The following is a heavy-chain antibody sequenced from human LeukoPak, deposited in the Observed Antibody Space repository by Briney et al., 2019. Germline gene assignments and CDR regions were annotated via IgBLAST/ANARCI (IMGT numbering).Heavy chain of an antibody. V-gene: IGHV3-74*01. CDR3: ARVRSGTWNGYEY. D-gene: IGHD3-3*01. J-gene: IGHJ4*02. CDR1: GDIFSSYW. CDR2: ISTGGSNT. Sequence: GGSLSLSCAASGDIFSSYWMHWFRQGAGRGLVWVSRISTGGSNTRYADSVKGRFTISRDNAKNTLHLQMDSLRAEDSAVYYCARVRSGTWNGYEYWGQGTLVTVSS.